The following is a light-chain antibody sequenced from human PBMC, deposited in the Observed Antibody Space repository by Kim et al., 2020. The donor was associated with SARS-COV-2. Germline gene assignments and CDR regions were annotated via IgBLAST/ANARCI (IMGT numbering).Light chain of an antibody. J-gene: IGKJ5*01. Sequence: PGERATLSCRASQSVSSSYLAWYQQKPGQAPRLLIYGASSRATGIPDRFSGSGSGTDFTLTISRLGPEDFAVYYCQQYGSSSITFGQGTRLEIK. CDR3: QQYGSSSIT. V-gene: IGKV3-20*01. CDR1: QSVSSSY. CDR2: GAS.